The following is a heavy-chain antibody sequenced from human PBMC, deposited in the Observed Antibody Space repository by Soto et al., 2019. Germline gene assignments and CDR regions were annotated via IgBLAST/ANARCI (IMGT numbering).Heavy chain of an antibody. CDR3: AKPVTISPGPDY. Sequence: EVQLLESGGGLVQPGGSLRLSCAASGFTFSSYAMSWVRQAPGKGLEWVSAISGSGGSTYYADSVKGRFTISRDNSKNTLYLQTNSLRAEDTAVYYCAKPVTISPGPDYWGQGTLVTVSS. D-gene: IGHD3-3*01. CDR1: GFTFSSYA. CDR2: ISGSGGST. V-gene: IGHV3-23*01. J-gene: IGHJ4*02.